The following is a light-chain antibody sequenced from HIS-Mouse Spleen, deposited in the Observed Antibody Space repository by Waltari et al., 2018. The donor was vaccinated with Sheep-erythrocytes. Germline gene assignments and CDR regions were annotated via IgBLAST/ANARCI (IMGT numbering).Light chain of an antibody. CDR3: QAWDSSTVV. CDR1: KLGDKY. Sequence: SYELTQPPSVSVSPGQTASITCSGDKLGDKYACWYQQNPGQSPVLVIYQDSKRPSGIPERFSGSNSGNTATLTLSGTQAMDEADYYCQAWDSSTVVFGGGTKLTVL. CDR2: QDS. J-gene: IGLJ2*01. V-gene: IGLV3-1*01.